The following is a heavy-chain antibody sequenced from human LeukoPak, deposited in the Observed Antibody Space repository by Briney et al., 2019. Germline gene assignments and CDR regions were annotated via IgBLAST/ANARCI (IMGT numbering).Heavy chain of an antibody. CDR1: GFTFNRFY. V-gene: IGHV3-64D*06. Sequence: PGGSLRLSCSASGFTFNRFYLHWVRQAPGTGLELVSHISSNGATTYYADSVKGRFTISRDNSKNTLYLQMSSLRADDTAVYYCVKDRSIAAPNNDFFDSWGQGALVTVS. CDR2: ISSNGATT. D-gene: IGHD6-6*01. CDR3: VKDRSIAAPNNDFFDS. J-gene: IGHJ4*02.